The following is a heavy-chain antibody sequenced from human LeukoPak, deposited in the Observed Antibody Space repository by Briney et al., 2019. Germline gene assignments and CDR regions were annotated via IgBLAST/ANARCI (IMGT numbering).Heavy chain of an antibody. V-gene: IGHV1-69*01. CDR1: GGTFSSYA. CDR2: IIPIFGTA. J-gene: IGHJ6*02. D-gene: IGHD5-12*01. CDR3: ARDSGGVGDTINYYYGMDV. Sequence: SVKVSCKASGGTFSSYAISWVRQAPGQGLEWMGGIIPIFGTANYAQKFQGRVTITADESTSTAYMELSSLRSEDTAVYYCARDSGGVGDTINYYYGMDVWGQGTTVTVSS.